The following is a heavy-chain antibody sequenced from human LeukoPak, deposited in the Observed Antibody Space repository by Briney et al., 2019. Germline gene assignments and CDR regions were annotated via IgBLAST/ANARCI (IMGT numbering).Heavy chain of an antibody. CDR1: GGTFSSNA. V-gene: IGHV1-69*04. CDR3: ASEAGEPDY. CDR2: IIPILGIA. J-gene: IGHJ4*02. Sequence: ASVTVSFNAAGGTFSSNANSWVRLAPGPGLEWMGRIIPILGIANYAQKVQGRVTITADKSTSTAYMELSSLRSEDTAVYYCASEAGEPDYWGQGTLVTVSS. D-gene: IGHD7-27*01.